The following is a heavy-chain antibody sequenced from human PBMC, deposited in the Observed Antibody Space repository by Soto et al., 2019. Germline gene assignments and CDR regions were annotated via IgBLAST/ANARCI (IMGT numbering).Heavy chain of an antibody. V-gene: IGHV3-48*01. Sequence: EVQLVESGGGLVQPGGSLRLSCAASGFSFSNYAMDWVRQAPGKGLEWVSYISGSSSNIRYADSVKGRFTISRDNAKRSVHLQRNSRRADDTAVYYCARDPSRGSDWARYLDLWGRGTLVTVSS. D-gene: IGHD1-26*01. CDR2: ISGSSSNI. CDR3: ARDPSRGSDWARYLDL. J-gene: IGHJ2*01. CDR1: GFSFSNYA.